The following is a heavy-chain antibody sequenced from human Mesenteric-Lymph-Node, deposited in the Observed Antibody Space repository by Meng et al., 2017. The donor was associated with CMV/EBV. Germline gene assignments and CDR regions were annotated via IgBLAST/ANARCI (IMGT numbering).Heavy chain of an antibody. CDR3: AKVFDVTERTHGDYGLDV. Sequence: GGSLRLSCVASKFTFRNYAMSWVRQAPGKGLEWVSGISGSGNTAYYGDFVKGRFTISRDNSKNTLFLQMDSLKAEDTAVYYCAKVFDVTERTHGDYGLDVWGQGTTVTVSS. CDR1: KFTFRNYA. J-gene: IGHJ6*02. V-gene: IGHV3-23*01. D-gene: IGHD1-1*01. CDR2: ISGSGNTA.